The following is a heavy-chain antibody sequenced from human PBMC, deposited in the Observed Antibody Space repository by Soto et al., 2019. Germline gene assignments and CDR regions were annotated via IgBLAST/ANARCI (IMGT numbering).Heavy chain of an antibody. CDR3: ARDTGCSGGSCYSYYDY. D-gene: IGHD2-15*01. Sequence: EVQLVQSGGNLVQPGGSLRISCAASGFTFSSSWMTWLRQAPGKGLEWVANIKQDGSEKYYVDSVKGRFTTARDNAKNSLYLQMHSLRAEDTAMYYCARDTGCSGGSCYSYYDYWGQGTLVTVSS. CDR1: GFTFSSSW. CDR2: IKQDGSEK. J-gene: IGHJ4*02. V-gene: IGHV3-7*01.